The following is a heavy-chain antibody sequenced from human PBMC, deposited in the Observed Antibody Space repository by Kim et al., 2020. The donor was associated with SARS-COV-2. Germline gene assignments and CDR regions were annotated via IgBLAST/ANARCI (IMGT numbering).Heavy chain of an antibody. CDR1: GFTFSSYG. D-gene: IGHD3-9*01. Sequence: GGSLRLSCAASGFTFSSYGMHWVRQAPGKGLEWVAVISYDGSNKYYADSVKGRFTISRDNSKNTLYLQMNSLRAEDTAVYYCAKVALFLTGYSQPLYYYYGMDVWGQGTTVTVSS. CDR2: ISYDGSNK. V-gene: IGHV3-30*18. J-gene: IGHJ6*02. CDR3: AKVALFLTGYSQPLYYYYGMDV.